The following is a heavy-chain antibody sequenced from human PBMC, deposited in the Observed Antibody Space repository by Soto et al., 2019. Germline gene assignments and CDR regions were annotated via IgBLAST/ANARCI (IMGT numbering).Heavy chain of an antibody. V-gene: IGHV1-3*01. CDR3: ARDALAPRVATTPYNWFDP. J-gene: IGHJ5*02. Sequence: GASVKVSCKASGYTFTSYAMHWVRQAPGQRLEWMGWINAGNGNTKYSQKFQGRVTITRDTSASTAYMELSSLRSEDTAVYYCARDALAPRVATTPYNWFDPWGQGTLVTVSS. D-gene: IGHD5-12*01. CDR1: GYTFTSYA. CDR2: INAGNGNT.